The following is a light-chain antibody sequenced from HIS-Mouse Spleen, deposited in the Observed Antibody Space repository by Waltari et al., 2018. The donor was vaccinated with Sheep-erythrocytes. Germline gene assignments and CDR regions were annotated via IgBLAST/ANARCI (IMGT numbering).Light chain of an antibody. CDR2: EGS. CDR1: SSDVGSYNL. CDR3: CSYAGSSTFV. V-gene: IGLV2-23*03. J-gene: IGLJ1*01. Sequence: QSALTQPASVSGSPGQSITISCTGTSSDVGSYNLVPWYQQHPGKAPKLMIYEGSKRPSGVSNRFSGSKSGNTASLTISGLQAEDEADYYCCSYAGSSTFVFGTGTKVTVI.